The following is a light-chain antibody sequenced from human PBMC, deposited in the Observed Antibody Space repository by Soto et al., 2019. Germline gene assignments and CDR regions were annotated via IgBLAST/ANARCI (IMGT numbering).Light chain of an antibody. J-gene: IGKJ1*01. CDR2: AAS. CDR3: LQNDSYIQT. Sequence: AIQMTQSPSSLSASVGDTVTITCRASQGIRTDLGWYQQKPGTAPKLLIYAASTLQSGVPSRFSGSGSGTDFTLTISTLQPEDLETYYYLQNDSYIQTFGHGTKVKIK. CDR1: QGIRTD. V-gene: IGKV1-6*01.